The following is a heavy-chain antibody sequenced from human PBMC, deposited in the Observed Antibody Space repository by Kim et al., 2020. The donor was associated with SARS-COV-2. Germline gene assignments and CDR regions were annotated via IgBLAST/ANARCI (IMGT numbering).Heavy chain of an antibody. V-gene: IGHV3-7*01. CDR2: IKEDGSEK. CDR1: GFTFSSYS. Sequence: GGSLRLSCAASGFTFSSYSMSWVRKAPGKGLEWVANIKEDGSEKYYVDSVKGRFTISRDNAENSLYLQMNSLRVEDTAVYYCATVGRGATGSFGYWGQGTLVTVSS. CDR3: ATVGRGATGSFGY. J-gene: IGHJ4*02. D-gene: IGHD3-9*01.